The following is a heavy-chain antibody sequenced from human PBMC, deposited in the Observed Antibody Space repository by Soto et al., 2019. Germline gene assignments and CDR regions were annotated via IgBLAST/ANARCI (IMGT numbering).Heavy chain of an antibody. CDR1: GGSISSYY. D-gene: IGHD3-10*01. J-gene: IGHJ5*02. V-gene: IGHV4-59*08. CDR3: ARLILGVVWFPSLWFDP. Sequence: SETLSLTCTVSGGSISSYYWSWIRQPPGKGLEWIGYIYYSGSTNYNPSLKSRVTISVDTSKNQFSLKLSSVTAADTAVYYCARLILGVVWFPSLWFDPWGQGTLVTVSS. CDR2: IYYSGST.